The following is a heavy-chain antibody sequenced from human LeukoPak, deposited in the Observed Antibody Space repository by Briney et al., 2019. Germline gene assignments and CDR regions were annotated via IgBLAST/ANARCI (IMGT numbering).Heavy chain of an antibody. CDR1: GYTFSSYY. CDR3: ASGSYYYDSSGLDY. CDR2: INPSRGST. V-gene: IGHV1-46*01. Sequence: ASVKVSCKASGYTFSSYYMNWVRQAPGQGLEWMGIINPSRGSTSYAQKFQGRVTMTSDTSTNTVYMELSSLRSEDTAVYYCASGSYYYDSSGLDYWGQGTLVTVSS. D-gene: IGHD3-22*01. J-gene: IGHJ4*02.